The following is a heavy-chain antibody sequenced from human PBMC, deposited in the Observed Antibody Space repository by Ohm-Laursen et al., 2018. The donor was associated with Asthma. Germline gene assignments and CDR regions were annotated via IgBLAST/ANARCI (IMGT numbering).Heavy chain of an antibody. D-gene: IGHD3-22*01. V-gene: IGHV4-31*02. CDR1: GDSISSGNNY. J-gene: IGHJ4*02. Sequence: SQTLSLTCTVSGDSISSGNNYWSWIRQHPGKGLEWIGYIYYSGITYSNTSLRSRVSISVDTSKNQFCLNLTPVTAADTAVYYCARGTFYYESTGYYFFDHWGQGALVTVSS. CDR2: IYYSGIT. CDR3: ARGTFYYESTGYYFFDH.